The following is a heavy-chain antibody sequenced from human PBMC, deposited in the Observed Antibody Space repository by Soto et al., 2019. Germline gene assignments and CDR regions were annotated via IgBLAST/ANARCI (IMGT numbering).Heavy chain of an antibody. CDR3: ARDRADPIGDYHPLFDS. CDR1: GFTFRSHW. J-gene: IGHJ4*02. CDR2: IESDGSST. Sequence: LRLSCAASGFTFRSHWIHWVRQSPGKGLVWVSRIESDGSSTNYADSVKGRFTVSRDNAKNTLYLQMNSLRVEDTAVYYCARDRADPIGDYHPLFDSWGLGTLVTVSS. D-gene: IGHD2-21*01. V-gene: IGHV3-74*01.